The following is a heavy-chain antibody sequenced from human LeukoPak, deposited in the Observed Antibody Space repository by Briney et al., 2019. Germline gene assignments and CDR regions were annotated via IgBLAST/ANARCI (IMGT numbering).Heavy chain of an antibody. CDR1: GFTFSNAW. Sequence: PGGSLRLSCAASGFTFSNAWMSWFRQAPGKGLEWVGRIKSKTDGGTTDYAAPVKGRFTISRDDSKNTLYLQMNSLKTEDTAVYYCTTGPDGSGSYPSSAWGQGTLVTVSS. CDR2: IKSKTDGGTT. J-gene: IGHJ5*02. D-gene: IGHD3-10*01. V-gene: IGHV3-15*01. CDR3: TTGPDGSGSYPSSA.